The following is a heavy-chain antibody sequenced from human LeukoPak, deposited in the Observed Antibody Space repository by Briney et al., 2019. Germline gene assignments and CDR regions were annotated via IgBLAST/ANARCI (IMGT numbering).Heavy chain of an antibody. CDR2: IIPILGIA. CDR3: AGGSGWLIEY. V-gene: IGHV1-69*02. J-gene: IGHJ4*02. Sequence: SVKVSCKASGGTFSSYTISWVRQAPGRGLEWMGRIIPILGIADYAQKFQGRVTITADKSTSTAYMELSSLRSEDTAVYYCAGGSGWLIEYWGQGTLVTVSS. CDR1: GGTFSSYT. D-gene: IGHD6-19*01.